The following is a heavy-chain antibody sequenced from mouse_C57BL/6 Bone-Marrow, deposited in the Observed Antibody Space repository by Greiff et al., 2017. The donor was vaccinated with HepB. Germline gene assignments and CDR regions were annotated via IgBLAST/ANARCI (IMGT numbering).Heavy chain of an antibody. D-gene: IGHD1-1*01. J-gene: IGHJ1*03. CDR1: GYTFTSYW. V-gene: IGHV1-52*01. CDR3: ARGYYYGSSFPWYFDV. Sequence: QVQLQQPGAELVRPGSSVKLSCKASGYTFTSYWMHWVKQRPIQGLEWIGNIDPSDSETHYNQKFKDKATLTVDKSSSTAYMQLSSLTSEDSAVYYCARGYYYGSSFPWYFDVWGTGTTVTVSS. CDR2: IDPSDSET.